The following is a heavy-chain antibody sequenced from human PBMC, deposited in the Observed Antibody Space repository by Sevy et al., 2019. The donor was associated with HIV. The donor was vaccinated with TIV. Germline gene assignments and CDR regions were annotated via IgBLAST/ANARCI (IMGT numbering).Heavy chain of an antibody. CDR3: ARDKVVAATQTFYYYGMDV. D-gene: IGHD2-15*01. CDR1: GFTFSSYS. J-gene: IGHJ6*02. Sequence: GGSLRLSCAASGFTFSSYSMNWVRQAPGKGLEWVSSISSSSSYIYYADSVKGRFTISRDNAKNSRYLQMNSLRAEDTAVYYCARDKVVAATQTFYYYGMDVWGQGTTVTVSS. CDR2: ISSSSSYI. V-gene: IGHV3-21*01.